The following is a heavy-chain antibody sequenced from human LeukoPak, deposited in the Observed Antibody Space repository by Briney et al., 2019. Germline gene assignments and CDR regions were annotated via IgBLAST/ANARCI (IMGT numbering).Heavy chain of an antibody. D-gene: IGHD2-2*01. CDR3: AKDCSNSSCYLFDC. CDR1: GFTLSSYA. Sequence: PGDSLRLSCAASGFTLSSYAMSWVRHSPGEGLEWVSTISVSGGTYYADSVKGRLTISRDNSKNTLYLQMNSLRAEDAAVYYWAKDCSNSSCYLFDCWGQGTLVTVSS. V-gene: IGHV3-23*01. CDR2: ISVSGGT. J-gene: IGHJ4*02.